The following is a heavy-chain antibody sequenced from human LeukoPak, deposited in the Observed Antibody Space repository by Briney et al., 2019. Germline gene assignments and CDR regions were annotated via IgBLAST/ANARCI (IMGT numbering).Heavy chain of an antibody. CDR2: ISSNGGST. CDR3: ARGFIAAAGTRYYYYGMDV. Sequence: PGGSLRLSCAASGFTFSSYAMHWVRQAPGKGLQYVSAISSNGGSTYYANSVKGRFTISRDNSKNTLYLQMGSLRAEDMAVYYCARGFIAAAGTRYYYYGMDVWGQGTTVTVSS. V-gene: IGHV3-64*01. D-gene: IGHD6-13*01. J-gene: IGHJ6*02. CDR1: GFTFSSYA.